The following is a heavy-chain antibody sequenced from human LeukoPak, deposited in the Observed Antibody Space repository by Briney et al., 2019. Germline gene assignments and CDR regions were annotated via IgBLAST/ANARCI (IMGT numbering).Heavy chain of an antibody. V-gene: IGHV4-30-4*08. CDR3: ARDHRIMVRGVIRYYHGMDV. J-gene: IGHJ6*02. Sequence: PSETLSLTCTVSGGSISSSSYYWGWIRQPPGKGLEWIGYIYYSGSTYYNPSLKSRVTISVDTSTNQFSLKLRSVTAADTAVYYCARDHRIMVRGVIRYYHGMDVWGQGTTVTVSS. CDR2: IYYSGST. CDR1: GGSISSSSYY. D-gene: IGHD3-10*01.